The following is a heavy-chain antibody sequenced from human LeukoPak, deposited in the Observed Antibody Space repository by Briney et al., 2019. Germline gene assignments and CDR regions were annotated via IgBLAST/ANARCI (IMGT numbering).Heavy chain of an antibody. D-gene: IGHD3-22*01. Sequence: GGSLRLSCAASGFTFSSYGMSWVRQAPGKGLEWVSAISGSGGSTYYADSVKGRFTISRDNSKNTLYLQMNSLRAEDTAVYYCAKALPITMIHYYYYMDVWGKGTTVTISS. CDR1: GFTFSSYG. J-gene: IGHJ6*03. CDR2: ISGSGGST. V-gene: IGHV3-23*01. CDR3: AKALPITMIHYYYYMDV.